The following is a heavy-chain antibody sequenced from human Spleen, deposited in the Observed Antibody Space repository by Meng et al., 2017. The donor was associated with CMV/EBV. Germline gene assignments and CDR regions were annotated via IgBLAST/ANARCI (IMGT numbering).Heavy chain of an antibody. Sequence: GESLKISCAASGFSFSNYDMHWVRQAPGKGLEWVAFIRYDGSNKYYADSVKGRFTISRDNSKNTLYLQMNSLRAEDTAVYYCAKGAARYCSSTSCPYYFDYWGQGTLVTVSS. V-gene: IGHV3-30*02. CDR3: AKGAARYCSSTSCPYYFDY. J-gene: IGHJ4*02. D-gene: IGHD2-2*01. CDR2: IRYDGSNK. CDR1: GFSFSNYD.